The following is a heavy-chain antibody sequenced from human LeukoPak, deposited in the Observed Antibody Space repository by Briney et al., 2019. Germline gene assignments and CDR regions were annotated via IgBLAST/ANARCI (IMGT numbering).Heavy chain of an antibody. CDR2: INPSGGST. V-gene: IGHV1-46*01. Sequence: ASVKVSCKASGYTFTSYYMHWVRQAPGQGLEWMGIINPSGGSTSYAQKFQGRVTMTRDTSTSTVYMELSSLRSEDTAVYYCARDYYDSSGYYRHTSKYYFDYWGQGTLVIVSS. CDR1: GYTFTSYY. J-gene: IGHJ4*02. CDR3: ARDYYDSSGYYRHTSKYYFDY. D-gene: IGHD3-22*01.